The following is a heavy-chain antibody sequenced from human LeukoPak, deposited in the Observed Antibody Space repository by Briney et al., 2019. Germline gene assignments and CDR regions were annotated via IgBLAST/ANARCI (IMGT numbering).Heavy chain of an antibody. CDR2: IIPIFGTA. J-gene: IGHJ4*02. D-gene: IGHD3-9*01. Sequence: SVKVSCKASGGTFSSYAISWVRQAPGQGLEWMGGIIPIFGTANYAQKFQGRVTITADESTSTAYMELSSLRSEDTAVYYCARSGTYYDILTGYSPFDYWGQGTLVTVFS. CDR1: GGTFSSYA. V-gene: IGHV1-69*01. CDR3: ARSGTYYDILTGYSPFDY.